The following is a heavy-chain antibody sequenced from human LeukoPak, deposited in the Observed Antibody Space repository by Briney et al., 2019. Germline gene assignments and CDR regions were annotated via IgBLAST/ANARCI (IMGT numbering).Heavy chain of an antibody. CDR3: ARGWAGMGYYMDV. CDR1: GFTFSSYA. Sequence: PGGSLRLSCAASGFTFSSYAMHWVRQAPGKGLEWVAVISYDGSHRYYADSEKGRFTISRDNSNNTLYVQMNSLRAEDTAVYYCARGWAGMGYYMDVWGRGTTVTVSS. V-gene: IGHV3-30*01. J-gene: IGHJ6*03. D-gene: IGHD1-14*01. CDR2: ISYDGSHR.